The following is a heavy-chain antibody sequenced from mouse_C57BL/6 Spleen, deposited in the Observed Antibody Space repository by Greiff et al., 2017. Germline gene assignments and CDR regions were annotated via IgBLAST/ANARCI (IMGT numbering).Heavy chain of an antibody. V-gene: IGHV1-53*01. CDR3: AREGGYYDYFDV. Sequence: VQLQQSGPELVKPGASVKLSCKASGYTFTSYWMHWVKQRPGQGLEWIGNIDPSNGGTNYNEKFKSKATLTVDKSSSTAYMQLSSLTSEDSAVYYCAREGGYYDYFDVWGTGTTVTVSS. CDR2: IDPSNGGT. CDR1: GYTFTSYW. J-gene: IGHJ1*03. D-gene: IGHD2-3*01.